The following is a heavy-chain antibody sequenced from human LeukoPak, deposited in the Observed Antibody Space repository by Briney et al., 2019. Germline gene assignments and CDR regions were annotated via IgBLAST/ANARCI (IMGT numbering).Heavy chain of an antibody. J-gene: IGHJ4*02. Sequence: GRSLRLSCAASGFTFSNYGMHWVRQAPGKGLEWVAVISYDGVENYYAESVKGRITISRDNSRNTVYLQMNTLRAEDTAVYYCASQGYNLRFHIDYWGQGTPVTVSS. CDR2: ISYDGVEN. CDR1: GFTFSNYG. CDR3: ASQGYNLRFHIDY. D-gene: IGHD5-18*01. V-gene: IGHV3-33*05.